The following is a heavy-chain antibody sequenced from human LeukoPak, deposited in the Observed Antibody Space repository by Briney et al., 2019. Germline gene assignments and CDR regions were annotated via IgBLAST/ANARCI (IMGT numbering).Heavy chain of an antibody. CDR2: IIISSSTI. J-gene: IGHJ4*02. Sequence: GGSLRLSCAASGFTFSNYNMNWVRQAPGKGLEWVSYIIISSSTIYYADSVKGRFTISRDNAKNSLYLQMNSLRAEDTAVYYCAIGDFYYWGQGTLVTVSS. CDR1: GFTFSNYN. V-gene: IGHV3-48*01. CDR3: AIGDFYY.